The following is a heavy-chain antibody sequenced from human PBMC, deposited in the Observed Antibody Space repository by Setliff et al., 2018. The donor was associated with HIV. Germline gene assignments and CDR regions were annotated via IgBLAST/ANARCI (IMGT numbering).Heavy chain of an antibody. CDR3: ARAVVTAVKFDY. J-gene: IGHJ4*02. CDR1: GGSISSYY. CDR2: IYTSGST. Sequence: SETLSLTCTVSGGSISSYYWSWIRQPPGKGLEWIGYIYTSGSTNYNPSLKSRVTISVDTSKNQFSLKLSSVTAADTAVYYCARAVVTAVKFDYWGQGTLVTVST. V-gene: IGHV4-4*09. D-gene: IGHD2-21*02.